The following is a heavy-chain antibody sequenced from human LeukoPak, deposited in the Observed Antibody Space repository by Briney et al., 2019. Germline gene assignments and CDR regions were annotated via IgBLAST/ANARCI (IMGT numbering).Heavy chain of an antibody. V-gene: IGHV3-11*01. CDR3: ARTLRGDY. J-gene: IGHJ4*02. CDR1: GFTLSSFW. Sequence: PGGSLRLSCAASGFTLSSFWMSWIRQAPGKGLEWVSYISSSGNTIYYADSVKGRFTISRDNAKSSLYLQMNSLRAEDTAVYYCARTLRGDYWGQGTLVTVSS. CDR2: ISSSGNTI.